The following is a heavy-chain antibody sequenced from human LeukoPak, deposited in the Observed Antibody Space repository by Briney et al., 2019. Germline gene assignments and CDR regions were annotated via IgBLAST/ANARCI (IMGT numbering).Heavy chain of an antibody. D-gene: IGHD6-13*01. Sequence: SETLSLTCAVYGGSFSGYYWSWIRQPPGKGLEWIGEVNHSGSTNYNPSLKSRVTISVDTSKNQFSLKLSSVTAADTAVYYCASDSSSSGRGNWGQGALVTVSS. J-gene: IGHJ4*02. CDR1: GGSFSGYY. V-gene: IGHV4-34*01. CDR3: ASDSSSSGRGN. CDR2: VNHSGST.